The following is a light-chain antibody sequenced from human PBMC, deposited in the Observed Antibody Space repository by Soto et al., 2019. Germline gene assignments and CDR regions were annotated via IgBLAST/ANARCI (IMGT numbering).Light chain of an antibody. Sequence: DIQMTQSPSTLPASVGDRVTITCRASQTIGDWLAWYQQKPRKVPKLLIYKASTLEGGVPSRFSGSGSGTEFTLTISSLQPDDFATYYCQQSHFYWTFGQGTKVEIK. J-gene: IGKJ1*01. V-gene: IGKV1-5*03. CDR1: QTIGDW. CDR3: QQSHFYWT. CDR2: KAS.